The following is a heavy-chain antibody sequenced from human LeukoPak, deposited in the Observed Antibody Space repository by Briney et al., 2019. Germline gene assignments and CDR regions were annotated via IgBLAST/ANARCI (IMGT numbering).Heavy chain of an antibody. CDR3: GNGDPGYEGIYY. D-gene: IGHD3-10*01. V-gene: IGHV3-33*06. CDR2: IWYNGSNK. J-gene: IGHJ4*02. CDR1: GFTFSSYG. Sequence: PGGSLRLSCAASGFTFSSYGMSWVRQAPGKGLEWVAVIWYNGSNKYYADSVKGRFTISRDNSKNTLYLQMSSPRTEDTAVYYCGNGDPGYEGIYYSGERTQVTVSS.